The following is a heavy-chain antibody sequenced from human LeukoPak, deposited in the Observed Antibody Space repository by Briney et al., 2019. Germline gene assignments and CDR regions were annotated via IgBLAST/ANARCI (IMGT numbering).Heavy chain of an antibody. D-gene: IGHD6-13*01. CDR2: ISGSGEST. CDR1: GFTFSSYA. V-gene: IGHV3-23*01. Sequence: PGGSLRLSCAASGFTFSSYAMTWVRQAPGKGLEWVSAISGSGESTDYADSVKGRFTISRDNSKNTLYPQMSSLRAEDTAIYYCAKDPYSSSWYNWFDPWGQGTLVTVSS. CDR3: AKDPYSSSWYNWFDP. J-gene: IGHJ5*02.